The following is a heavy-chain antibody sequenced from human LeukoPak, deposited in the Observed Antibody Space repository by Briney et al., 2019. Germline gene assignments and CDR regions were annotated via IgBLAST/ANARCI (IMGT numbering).Heavy chain of an antibody. Sequence: GASVKVSCKASGYTFTSYGISWVRQAPGQGLEWMGWISAYNGNTNYAQKLQRRVTMATDTSTSTAYMELRSLRSDDTAVYYCARDLMVRGVAYYYYYYMDVWGKGTTVTVSS. CDR3: ARDLMVRGVAYYYYYYMDV. V-gene: IGHV1-18*01. CDR1: GYTFTSYG. J-gene: IGHJ6*03. CDR2: ISAYNGNT. D-gene: IGHD3-10*01.